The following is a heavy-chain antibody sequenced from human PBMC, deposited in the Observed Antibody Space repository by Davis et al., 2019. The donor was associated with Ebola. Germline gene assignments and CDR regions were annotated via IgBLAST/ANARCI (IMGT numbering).Heavy chain of an antibody. V-gene: IGHV3-30*18. Sequence: GESLKISCAASGFTFSSYGMHWVRQAPGKGLEWVAVISYDGSNKYYADSVKGRFTISRDNSKNTLYLQMNSLRAEDTAVYYCAKDPKPYYYDSSGSIYYYYGMDVWGQGTTVTVSS. CDR3: AKDPKPYYYDSSGSIYYYYGMDV. D-gene: IGHD3-22*01. CDR2: ISYDGSNK. J-gene: IGHJ6*02. CDR1: GFTFSSYG.